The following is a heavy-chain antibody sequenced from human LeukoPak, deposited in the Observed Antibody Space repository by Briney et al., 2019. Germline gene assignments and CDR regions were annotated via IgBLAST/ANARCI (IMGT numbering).Heavy chain of an antibody. D-gene: IGHD3-10*01. CDR2: IYYSGST. J-gene: IGHJ5*02. Sequence: SETLSLTCIVSGGSISSYYWNWIRQPPGKGLEWIGYIYYSGSTNYNPSLKSRVTISVDTSKNQFSLKLSSVTAADTAVYYCATRGSGSPFDPWGQGTLVTVSS. CDR3: ATRGSGSPFDP. V-gene: IGHV4-59*01. CDR1: GGSISSYY.